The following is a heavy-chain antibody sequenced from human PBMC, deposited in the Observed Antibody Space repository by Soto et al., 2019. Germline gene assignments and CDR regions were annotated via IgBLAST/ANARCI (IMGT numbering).Heavy chain of an antibody. D-gene: IGHD2-8*02. V-gene: IGHV4-34*01. J-gene: IGHJ4*02. CDR1: GGSFSGYY. Sequence: PSETLSLTCAVCGGSFSGYYWTWIRQPPGTGLERIGEINHSGSTNYNPSLKSRVTISVDTSKNQFSLKLTSVTAADTAVYYCARDKITGLFDYWGQGTLVTVSS. CDR3: ARDKITGLFDY. CDR2: INHSGST.